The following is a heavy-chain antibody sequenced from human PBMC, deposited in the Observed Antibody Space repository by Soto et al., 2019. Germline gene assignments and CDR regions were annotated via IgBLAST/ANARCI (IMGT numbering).Heavy chain of an antibody. CDR1: GGSISSSSYY. Sequence: KTSETLSLTCTVSGGSISSSSYYWGWIRQPPGKGLEWIGSIYYSGSTYYNPSLKSRVTISVDTSKNQFSLKLSSVTAADTAVYYCARHGDDYYDSSGYYSPFDYWGQGTLVTVSS. CDR3: ARHGDDYYDSSGYYSPFDY. J-gene: IGHJ4*02. V-gene: IGHV4-39*01. D-gene: IGHD3-22*01. CDR2: IYYSGST.